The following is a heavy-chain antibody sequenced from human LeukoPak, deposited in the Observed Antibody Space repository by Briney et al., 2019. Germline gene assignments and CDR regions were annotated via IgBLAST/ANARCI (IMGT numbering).Heavy chain of an antibody. CDR1: GYTFTSYD. CDR2: MNPNSGNT. D-gene: IGHD3-3*01. V-gene: IGHV1-8*01. J-gene: IGHJ4*02. CDR3: ARVECITIFGVVSYFFDY. Sequence: ASVKVSCKASGYTFTSYDINWVRQATGQGLEWMGWMNPNSGNTGYAQKFQGRVTMTRNTSISTAYMELSSLRSEDTAVYYCARVECITIFGVVSYFFDYWGQGTLVTVSS.